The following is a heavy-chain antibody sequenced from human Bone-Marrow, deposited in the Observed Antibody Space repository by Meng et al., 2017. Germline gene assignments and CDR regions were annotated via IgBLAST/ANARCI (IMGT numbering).Heavy chain of an antibody. CDR3: ARVLENSSGWYTDYYYGMDV. Sequence: GSLRLSCTVSGGSISSSSYYWGWIRQPPGKGLEWIGSIYYSGSTNYNPSLKSRVTISVDTSKNQFSLKLSSVTAADTAVYYCARVLENSSGWYTDYYYGMDVWGQGTTVTVSS. V-gene: IGHV4-39*07. D-gene: IGHD6-19*01. CDR2: IYYSGST. J-gene: IGHJ6*02. CDR1: GGSISSSSYY.